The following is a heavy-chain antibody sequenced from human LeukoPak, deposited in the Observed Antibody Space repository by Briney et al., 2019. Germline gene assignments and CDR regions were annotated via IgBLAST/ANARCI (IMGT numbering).Heavy chain of an antibody. J-gene: IGHJ6*02. V-gene: IGHV1-2*04. D-gene: IGHD5-18*01. CDR1: GYTFTGYY. CDR2: INPNSGGT. CDR3: ARDLFSAMAPYYYYGMDV. Sequence: ASVKVSCKASGYTFTGYYMHWVRQAPGQGLEWMGWINPNSGGTNYAQKFQGWVTMTRDTSISTAYMELSGLRSDGTAVYYCARDLFSAMAPYYYYGMDVWGQGTTVTVSS.